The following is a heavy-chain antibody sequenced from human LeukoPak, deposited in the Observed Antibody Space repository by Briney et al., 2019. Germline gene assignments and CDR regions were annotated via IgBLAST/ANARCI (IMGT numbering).Heavy chain of an antibody. J-gene: IGHJ5*02. CDR2: ISSSGSTI. V-gene: IGHV3-48*03. Sequence: RPGGSLRLSCAASGFTFSSYEIIWVRQAPGKGLEWVSYISSSGSTIYYADSVKGRFTISRDNAKNSLYLQMNSLRAEDTAVYYCARAAVAGWGYNSFDPRGQGTLVTVSS. D-gene: IGHD6-19*01. CDR1: GFTFSSYE. CDR3: ARAAVAGWGYNSFDP.